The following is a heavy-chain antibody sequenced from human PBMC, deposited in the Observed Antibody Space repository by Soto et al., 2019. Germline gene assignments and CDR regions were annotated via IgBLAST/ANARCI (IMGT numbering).Heavy chain of an antibody. CDR3: ARGLGFDYDSSDY. CDR2: IYYSGST. Sequence: QVQLQESGPGLVKPSETLSLTCTVSGGSISSYYWSWIRQPPGQGLEWIGYIYYSGSTNYNPSLKSRVTISVDTSKNQFSLKLSSVTAADTAVYYCARGLGFDYDSSDYGGQGTLVTVPS. J-gene: IGHJ4*02. D-gene: IGHD3-22*01. V-gene: IGHV4-59*01. CDR1: GGSISSYY.